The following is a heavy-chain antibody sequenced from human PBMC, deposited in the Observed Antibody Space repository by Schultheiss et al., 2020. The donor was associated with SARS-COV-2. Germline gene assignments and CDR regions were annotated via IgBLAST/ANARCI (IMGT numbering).Heavy chain of an antibody. V-gene: IGHV4-34*01. CDR1: GGSFSGYY. Sequence: SQTLSLTCAVYGGSFSGYYWSWIRQPPEKGLEWIGEINHSGSTNYNPSLKSRVTISVDTSKNQFSLKLSSVTAADTAVYYCASQSPKDIVVVRRAFDIWGQGTMVTVSS. J-gene: IGHJ3*02. CDR3: ASQSPKDIVVVRRAFDI. D-gene: IGHD2-2*01. CDR2: INHSGST.